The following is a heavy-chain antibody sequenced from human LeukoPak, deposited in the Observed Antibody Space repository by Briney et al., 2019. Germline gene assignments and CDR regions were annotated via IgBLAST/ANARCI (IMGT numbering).Heavy chain of an antibody. Sequence: ASVKVSCKASGYTFTGYYMHWVRQAPGQGLERMGRXXXNXXXTNYAQKFQGRVTMTRDTSISTAYMELSRLRSDDTAVYYCAREEGYCSSTSCYNEGYNWFDPWGQGTLVTVSS. J-gene: IGHJ5*02. CDR1: GYTFTGYY. V-gene: IGHV1-2*06. CDR3: AREEGYCSSTSCYNEGYNWFDP. CDR2: XXXNXXXT. D-gene: IGHD2-2*02.